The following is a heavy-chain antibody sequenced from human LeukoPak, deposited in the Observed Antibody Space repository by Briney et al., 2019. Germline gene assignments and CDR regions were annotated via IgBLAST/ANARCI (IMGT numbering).Heavy chain of an antibody. CDR2: IYHSGST. CDR1: GGSISSGGYY. CDR3: ARESYSSGLDY. Sequence: SETLSLTCTVSGGSISSGGYYWSWIRQPPGKGLEWIGYIYHSGSTYYNPSLKSRVTISVDRSKNQFSLKLSSVTAADTAVYYCARESYSSGLDYWGQGTLVTVSS. J-gene: IGHJ4*02. D-gene: IGHD6-19*01. V-gene: IGHV4-30-2*01.